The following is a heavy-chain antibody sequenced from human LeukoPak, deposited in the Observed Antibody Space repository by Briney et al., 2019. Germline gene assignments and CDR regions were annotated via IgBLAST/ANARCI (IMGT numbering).Heavy chain of an antibody. J-gene: IGHJ4*02. D-gene: IGHD3-22*01. CDR3: AKDSLLYYYDSSGYLDY. CDR1: GFTFSNAW. V-gene: IGHV3-15*01. CDR2: IKSKTDGGTT. Sequence: GGSLRLSCAASGFTFSNAWMSWVRQAPGKGLEWVGRIKSKTDGGTTDYAAPVKGRFTISRDDSKNTLYLQMNSLRAEDTAVYYCAKDSLLYYYDSSGYLDYWGQGTLVTVSS.